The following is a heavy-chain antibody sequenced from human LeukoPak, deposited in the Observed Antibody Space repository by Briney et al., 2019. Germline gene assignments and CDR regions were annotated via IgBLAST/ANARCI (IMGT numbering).Heavy chain of an antibody. CDR3: ARGPPRVSTVTTSWFDP. Sequence: ASVKVSCKASGYTFTSYGISWVRQAPGQGLEWMGWISAYNGNTNYAQKLQGRVTMTTDTSTSTAYMELRSLRSDDTAVYYCARGPPRVSTVTTSWFDPWGQGTLVTVSS. D-gene: IGHD4-17*01. V-gene: IGHV1-18*01. CDR2: ISAYNGNT. J-gene: IGHJ5*02. CDR1: GYTFTSYG.